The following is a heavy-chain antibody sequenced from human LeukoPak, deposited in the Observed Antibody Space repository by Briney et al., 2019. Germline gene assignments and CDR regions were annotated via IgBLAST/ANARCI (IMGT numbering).Heavy chain of an antibody. CDR2: IYYSGST. D-gene: IGHD2-21*02. CDR1: GGSISSYY. V-gene: IGHV4-59*01. Sequence: SETLSLTCSVSGGSISSYYWSWLRQPPGKGLEWIGYIYYSGSTKYNPSLKSRVTISVDTSKNQFSLKLTSVTAADTAVYYCARAGVVTAIDYWGQGTLVTVSS. CDR3: ARAGVVTAIDY. J-gene: IGHJ4*02.